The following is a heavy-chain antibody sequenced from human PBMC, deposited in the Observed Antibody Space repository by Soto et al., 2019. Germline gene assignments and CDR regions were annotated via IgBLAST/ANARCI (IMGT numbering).Heavy chain of an antibody. J-gene: IGHJ4*02. CDR3: ALAWPVVVIGTTHDC. V-gene: IGHV3-23*01. Sequence: GGSLRLSCAASGFTFSNYAMSWVRQAPGKGLEWVSAISGSGTTTYYAASVQGRFTLSRDNSKNTLYLHMNSLGADDTAVYYCALAWPVVVIGTTHDCWGLGTLVTVSS. CDR2: ISGSGTTT. CDR1: GFTFSNYA. D-gene: IGHD2-15*01.